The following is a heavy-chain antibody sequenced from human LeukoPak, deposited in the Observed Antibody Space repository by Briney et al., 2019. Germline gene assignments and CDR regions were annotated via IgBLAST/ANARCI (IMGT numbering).Heavy chain of an antibody. CDR1: GGSINNYY. J-gene: IGHJ5*02. CDR3: AREYSSGLNWFDP. Sequence: SETLSLTCSLSGGSINNYYWSWIRQPPGKGLEWIGYIYYNGNTNYNPSLKSRVTISVDTSKNQFSLKLSSVTAADTAVYFCAREYSSGLNWFDPWGQGTLVTVSS. V-gene: IGHV4-59*01. D-gene: IGHD6-19*01. CDR2: IYYNGNT.